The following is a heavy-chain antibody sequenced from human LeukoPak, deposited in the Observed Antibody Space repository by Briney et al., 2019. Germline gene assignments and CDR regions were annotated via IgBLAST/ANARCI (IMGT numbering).Heavy chain of an antibody. V-gene: IGHV3-23*01. D-gene: IGHD1-26*01. CDR1: GFTFSSSS. Sequence: GGSLRLSCAASGFTFSSSSISWVRQAPGKGLEWVSAITDAVGSTHYADSVKGRFTISRDNSKNTLYLQMNSLRAEDTALYFCAKKAQYNGNYPLDYWGQGTLVTVSS. CDR3: AKKAQYNGNYPLDY. CDR2: ITDAVGST. J-gene: IGHJ4*02.